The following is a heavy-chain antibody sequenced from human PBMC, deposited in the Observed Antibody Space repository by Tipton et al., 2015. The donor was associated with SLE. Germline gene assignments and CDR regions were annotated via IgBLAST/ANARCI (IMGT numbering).Heavy chain of an antibody. D-gene: IGHD6-13*01. J-gene: IGHJ5*02. CDR3: ARGLSAGDARLAAAGSSRLQRYMWLDP. CDR1: GYTFTSYD. Sequence: QLVQSGAEVKMPGASVKVACKTSGYTFTSYDINWVRQASEQGLEWMGWMNPNGGKTNYAQKFQDRVTMTMNSSINTVYMEVRSLGFEDTAVYFCARGLSAGDARLAAAGSSRLQRYMWLDPCGQGTLVIVSS. CDR2: MNPNGGKT. V-gene: IGHV1-8*01.